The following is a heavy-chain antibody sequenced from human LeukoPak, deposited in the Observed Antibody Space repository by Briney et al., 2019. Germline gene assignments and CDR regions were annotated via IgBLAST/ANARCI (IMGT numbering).Heavy chain of an antibody. Sequence: GASVKVSCKASGYTFTSYGISWVRQAPGQGLEWMGWISAYNGNTNYAQKLQGRVTMTTDTSTSTAYMELRSLRSDDTAVYYCARDPYYDSSGYSSSGFDYWGQGTLVTVSS. CDR2: ISAYNGNT. D-gene: IGHD3-22*01. CDR3: ARDPYYDSSGYSSSGFDY. J-gene: IGHJ4*02. CDR1: GYTFTSYG. V-gene: IGHV1-18*01.